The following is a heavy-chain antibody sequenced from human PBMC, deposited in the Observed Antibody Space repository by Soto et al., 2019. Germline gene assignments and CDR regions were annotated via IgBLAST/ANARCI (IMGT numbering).Heavy chain of an antibody. D-gene: IGHD5-12*01. V-gene: IGHV3-21*01. Sequence: PGGSLRLSCAASGFTFSSYSMNWVHQAPGKGLEWVSSISSSSSYIYYADSVKGRFTISRDNAKNSLYLQMDSLRAEDTAVYYCARGGDGYNSAFFDYWGQGTLVTVSS. J-gene: IGHJ4*02. CDR1: GFTFSSYS. CDR2: ISSSSSYI. CDR3: ARGGDGYNSAFFDY.